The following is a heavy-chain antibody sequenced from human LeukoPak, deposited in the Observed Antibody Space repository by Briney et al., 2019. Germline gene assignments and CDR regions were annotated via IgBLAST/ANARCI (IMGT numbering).Heavy chain of an antibody. CDR2: ISLSGDRT. V-gene: IGHV3-23*01. CDR1: GFALYNYA. J-gene: IGHJ4*02. CDR3: AKEVRPNEY. Sequence: GGSLRLSCTASGFALYNYAMSWVRQAPGKGLEWVSSISLSGDRTFYADSVKGRFSISRDTSKNTLYLQMNSLRAEDTAVYYCAKEVRPNEYWGQGTLVTVSS.